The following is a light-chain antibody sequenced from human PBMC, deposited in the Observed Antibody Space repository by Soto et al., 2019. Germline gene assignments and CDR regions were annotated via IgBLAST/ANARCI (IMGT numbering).Light chain of an antibody. Sequence: QSALTQPRSVSGSPGQSVTISCTGTNSDVGGYNYVSWYQQHPGKAPRLIIYDVSQRPSGVPDRFSGSKSGNTASLTISGLQAEDEAEYSCCSSTDTYNVVFGTGTKLTVL. V-gene: IGLV2-11*01. CDR3: CSSTDTYNVV. J-gene: IGLJ1*01. CDR1: NSDVGGYNY. CDR2: DVS.